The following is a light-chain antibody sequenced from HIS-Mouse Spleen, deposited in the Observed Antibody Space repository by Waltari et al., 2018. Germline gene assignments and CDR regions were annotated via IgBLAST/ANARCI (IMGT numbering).Light chain of an antibody. CDR1: SSDVGRYNL. J-gene: IGLJ3*02. V-gene: IGLV2-23*01. CDR2: EGS. Sequence: QSALTQPASVSGSPGQSTTIPCTGTSSDVGRYNLVSWNQQHPGKAPKLMIYEGSKRPSGVSNRFSGSKSGNTASLTISGLQAEDEADYYCCSYAGSSTWVFGGGTKLTVL. CDR3: CSYAGSSTWV.